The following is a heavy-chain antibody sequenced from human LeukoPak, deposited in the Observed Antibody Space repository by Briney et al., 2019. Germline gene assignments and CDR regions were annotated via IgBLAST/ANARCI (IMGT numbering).Heavy chain of an antibody. Sequence: GGSLRLSCAASGFTISNNYMSWVRQAPGKGLEWVSVIYSGGSTYHADSVKGRFTISRETSKNTLYLQMNSLRAEDTAVYYCASLGASAPDHYYYGVDVWGRGTTVTVSS. D-gene: IGHD1-26*01. CDR1: GFTISNNY. V-gene: IGHV3-66*01. CDR2: IYSGGST. CDR3: ASLGASAPDHYYYGVDV. J-gene: IGHJ6*02.